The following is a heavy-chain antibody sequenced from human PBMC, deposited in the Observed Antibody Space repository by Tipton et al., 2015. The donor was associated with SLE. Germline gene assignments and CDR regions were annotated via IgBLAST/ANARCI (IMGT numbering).Heavy chain of an antibody. Sequence: TLSLTCTVSGVSISHWCWNWIRQPPGKGLEWIGYVCYSGTTNYNPSLKSRVTISPDTSKNQVTLTLKSVTAADTAVYFCARDISGYHLLGHFDYWGQGTLVTVSS. CDR3: ARDISGYHLLGHFDY. CDR1: GVSISHWC. J-gene: IGHJ4*02. V-gene: IGHV4-59*01. CDR2: VCYSGTT. D-gene: IGHD3-22*01.